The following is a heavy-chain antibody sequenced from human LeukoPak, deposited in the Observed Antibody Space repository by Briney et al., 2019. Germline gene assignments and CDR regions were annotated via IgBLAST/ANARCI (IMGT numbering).Heavy chain of an antibody. CDR3: ASVVVGATHFDY. CDR1: GFTFSSYS. Sequence: PGGSLRLSCAASGFTFSSYSMNWVRQAPGKGLEWVSSISSSSSYIYYADSVKGRFTISRDNAKNSLYLQMNSLRAEDTAVYYCASVVVGATHFDYWGQGTLVTVSS. CDR2: ISSSSSYI. V-gene: IGHV3-21*01. J-gene: IGHJ4*02. D-gene: IGHD2-15*01.